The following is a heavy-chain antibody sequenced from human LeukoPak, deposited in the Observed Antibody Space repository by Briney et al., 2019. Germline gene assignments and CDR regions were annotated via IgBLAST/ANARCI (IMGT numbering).Heavy chain of an antibody. D-gene: IGHD4-23*01. V-gene: IGHV4-59*01. Sequence: SETLSLTCTVSGGSISSYYWSWIRQPPGKGLEWIGYIYYSGSTNYNPSLKSRVTISVDTSRNQFSLKLSSVTAADTAVYYCARGLSLVTPADYWGQGTLVTVSS. CDR3: ARGLSLVTPADY. J-gene: IGHJ4*02. CDR1: GGSISSYY. CDR2: IYYSGST.